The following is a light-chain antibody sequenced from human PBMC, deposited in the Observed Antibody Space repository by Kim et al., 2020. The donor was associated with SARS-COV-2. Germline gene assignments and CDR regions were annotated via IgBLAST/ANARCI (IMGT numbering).Light chain of an antibody. CDR2: GAS. V-gene: IGKV3-20*01. Sequence: SPGERATRSCRASQSVRSSYLAWYQHKPGQAPRLLIYGASRRATGIPDRFSGSGSGTDFTLTISRLEPEDSAVYYCQQYGSSHFTFGPGTKVDIK. CDR3: QQYGSSHFT. CDR1: QSVRSSY. J-gene: IGKJ3*01.